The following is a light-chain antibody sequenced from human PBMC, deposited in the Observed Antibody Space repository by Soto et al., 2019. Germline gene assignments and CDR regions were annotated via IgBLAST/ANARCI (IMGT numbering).Light chain of an antibody. CDR1: QSVFYSSNNKNY. CDR3: QQYYNTPLT. CDR2: WAS. Sequence: DIVMTQSPDSLAVSLGERATINCKSSQSVFYSSNNKNYLAWYQQKPGQPPRLLIYWASTRESGVPDRFSGSGSGTDFTLTISSLQAEDVAVYYCQQYYNTPLTFGPGTKVHIK. V-gene: IGKV4-1*01. J-gene: IGKJ3*01.